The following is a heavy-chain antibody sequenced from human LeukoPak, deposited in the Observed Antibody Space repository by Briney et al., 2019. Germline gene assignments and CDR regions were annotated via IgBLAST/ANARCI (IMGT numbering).Heavy chain of an antibody. Sequence: GGSLRLSCAASGFTFSSYAMSWVRQAPGKGLEWVSAISGSGGGTYYADSVKGRFTISRDNSKNTLYLQMNSLRAEDTAVYYCAKQPYSSNYAPYDYWGQGTLVTVSS. V-gene: IGHV3-23*01. D-gene: IGHD6-13*01. CDR3: AKQPYSSNYAPYDY. CDR1: GFTFSSYA. J-gene: IGHJ4*02. CDR2: ISGSGGGT.